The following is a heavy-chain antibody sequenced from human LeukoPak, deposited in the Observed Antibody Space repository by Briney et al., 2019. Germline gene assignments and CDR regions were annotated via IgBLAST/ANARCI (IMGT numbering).Heavy chain of an antibody. J-gene: IGHJ4*02. D-gene: IGHD6-13*01. Sequence: GGSLRLSCAAAGFTFSSYAMSWVSQAPGKGLEWVSAISGSGGSTYYADSVKGRFTISRDNSKNTLYLQMNNLRAEDTAVYYCAKALQGAAPRTGLDYWGQGTLVTVSS. CDR2: ISGSGGST. V-gene: IGHV3-23*01. CDR3: AKALQGAAPRTGLDY. CDR1: GFTFSSYA.